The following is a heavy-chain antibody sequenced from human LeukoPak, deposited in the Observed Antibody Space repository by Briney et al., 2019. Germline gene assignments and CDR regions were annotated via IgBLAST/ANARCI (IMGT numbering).Heavy chain of an antibody. CDR2: ITRSSSAI. J-gene: IGHJ4*02. CDR3: ARESSIDY. CDR1: GFTFSSYS. V-gene: IGHV3-48*02. Sequence: GGSLRLSCAASGFTFSSYSMNWVRQAPGKGLEWVSYITRSSSAIYYADSVKGRFTISRDDAKNSLFLQMNNLRDEDTAVYYCARESSIDYWGQGTLVTVSS.